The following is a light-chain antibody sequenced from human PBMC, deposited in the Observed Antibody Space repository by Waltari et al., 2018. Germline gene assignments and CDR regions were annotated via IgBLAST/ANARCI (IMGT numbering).Light chain of an antibody. CDR2: RSN. Sequence: QSVLTQPTSASGNPGQRATISCSGSSSNIGSNYVYWFQQLPGTAPKLLICRSNQRPSGVPDRFSGSKSGTSASLAISGLRSEDEADYYCASWDDSLSGYVFGTGTKVTVL. J-gene: IGLJ1*01. CDR1: SSNIGSNY. V-gene: IGLV1-47*01. CDR3: ASWDDSLSGYV.